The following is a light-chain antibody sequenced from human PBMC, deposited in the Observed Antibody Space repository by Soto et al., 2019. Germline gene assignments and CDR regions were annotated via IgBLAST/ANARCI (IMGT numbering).Light chain of an antibody. CDR3: QQRSNWPPVSLT. V-gene: IGKV3-11*01. CDR2: DAS. J-gene: IGKJ4*01. CDR1: QSVSSY. Sequence: EIVLTQSPATLSLSPGERATLSCRASQSVSSYLAWYQQKPGQAPRLPIYDASNRATGIPARFSGSGSWTEFNLTISSLEAEDFAVYYCQQRSNWPPVSLTFGGGTKVEIK.